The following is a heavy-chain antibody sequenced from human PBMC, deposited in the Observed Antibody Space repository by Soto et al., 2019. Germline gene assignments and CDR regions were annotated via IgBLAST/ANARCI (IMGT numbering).Heavy chain of an antibody. CDR3: ARGFRADTTPWGVVNYHYERLDA. Sequence: SLMLSCAASGFNFRSYGMHWVRQAPGNGLEWVAAIWYDGSNIYYADSVKGRFTISRDNSRNVLDLQMNGLRVDDTAVYLCARGFRADTTPWGVVNYHYERLDAWGQGTTVTVSS. D-gene: IGHD3-16*01. V-gene: IGHV3-33*01. CDR2: IWYDGSNI. J-gene: IGHJ6*02. CDR1: GFNFRSYG.